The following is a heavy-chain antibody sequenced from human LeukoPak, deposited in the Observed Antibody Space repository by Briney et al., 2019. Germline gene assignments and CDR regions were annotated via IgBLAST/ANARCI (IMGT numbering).Heavy chain of an antibody. Sequence: SETLSLTCTVSGGSISSSSYYWGWIRQPPGKGLEWIGSIYYSGSTYYNPSLKSRVTISVDTSKNQFSLKLSSVTAADTAVYYCARQYSSGWFPPGGWFDPWGQGTLVTVSS. D-gene: IGHD6-19*01. V-gene: IGHV4-39*01. CDR2: IYYSGST. CDR3: ARQYSSGWFPPGGWFDP. CDR1: GGSISSSSYY. J-gene: IGHJ5*02.